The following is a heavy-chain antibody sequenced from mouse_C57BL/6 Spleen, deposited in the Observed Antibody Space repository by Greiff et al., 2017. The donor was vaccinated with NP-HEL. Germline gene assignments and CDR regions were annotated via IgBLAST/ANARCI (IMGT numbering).Heavy chain of an antibody. V-gene: IGHV14-2*01. D-gene: IGHD1-1*01. J-gene: IGHJ4*01. Sequence: VQLKQSGAELVKPGASVKLSCTASGFNITDYYMHWVKQRTEQGLEWIGRIDPEDGETKYAPKFQGKATITADTSSNTAYLQLSGLTSEDTAVYYCAPDYGSSYGAMDYWGQGTSVTVSS. CDR3: APDYGSSYGAMDY. CDR1: GFNITDYY. CDR2: IDPEDGET.